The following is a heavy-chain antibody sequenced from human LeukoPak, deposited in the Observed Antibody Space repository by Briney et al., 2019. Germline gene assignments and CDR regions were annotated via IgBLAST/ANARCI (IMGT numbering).Heavy chain of an antibody. CDR3: AGLGITMIGGV. CDR2: ISSSGRTI. Sequence: PGGSLRLSCEVSGFTLSSYEMNWVRQAPGKGLEWVSYISSSGRTIYHADSVKGRFTISRDNAKNSLYLQMNSLRAEDTAVYYCAGLGITMIGGVWGKGTTVTISS. D-gene: IGHD3-10*02. V-gene: IGHV3-48*03. J-gene: IGHJ6*04. CDR1: GFTLSSYE.